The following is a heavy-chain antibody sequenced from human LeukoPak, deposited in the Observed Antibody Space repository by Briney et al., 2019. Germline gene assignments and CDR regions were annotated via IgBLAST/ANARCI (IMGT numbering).Heavy chain of an antibody. V-gene: IGHV3-48*04. J-gene: IGHJ1*01. CDR2: INNYRGGM. Sequence: GGSLRLSCVASVYSFSSYRMPWVREAPGKGVEWISGINNYRGGMTYADSQKGGYTISRDNDKNSVYLQMNNLRSEDTAMYHCAVSPRTPVSTWGQGTLVTVSS. CDR1: VYSFSSYR. CDR3: AVSPRTPVST. D-gene: IGHD5/OR15-5a*01.